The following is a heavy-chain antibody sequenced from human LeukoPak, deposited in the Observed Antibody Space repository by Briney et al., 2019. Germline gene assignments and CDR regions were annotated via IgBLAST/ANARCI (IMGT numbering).Heavy chain of an antibody. J-gene: IGHJ5*02. CDR3: AKDIVVVVGSSQNWFDP. CDR1: GFTFSSYA. D-gene: IGHD2-15*01. Sequence: GGSLRLSCAASGFTFSSYAMSWVRQAPGKGLEWVSAIGGSGGSTYYADSVKGRFTISRDNSKNTLYLQMNSLRAEDTAVYYCAKDIVVVVGSSQNWFDPWGQGTLVTVSS. CDR2: IGGSGGST. V-gene: IGHV3-23*01.